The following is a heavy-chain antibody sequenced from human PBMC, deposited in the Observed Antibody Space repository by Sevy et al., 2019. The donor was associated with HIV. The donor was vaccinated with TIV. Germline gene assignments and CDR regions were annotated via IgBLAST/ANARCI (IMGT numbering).Heavy chain of an antibody. J-gene: IGHJ6*02. Sequence: ASVKVSCKASGYTFTTYYIHWVRQAPGQGLEWMGLIDPSGSTRYAEKFQGRVSMTGDTSTTTLYMELGSLTSEDTAVYYCARDRDLSGSYLDYCYYAMDVWGQVTTVTVSS. CDR2: IDPSGST. V-gene: IGHV1-46*01. CDR1: GYTFTTYY. CDR3: ARDRDLSGSYLDYCYYAMDV. D-gene: IGHD1-26*01.